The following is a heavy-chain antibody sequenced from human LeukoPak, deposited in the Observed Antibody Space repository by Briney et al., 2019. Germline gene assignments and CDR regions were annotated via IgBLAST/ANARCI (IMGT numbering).Heavy chain of an antibody. D-gene: IGHD3-10*01. J-gene: IGHJ3*02. CDR2: IYYSGST. Sequence: SETLSLTCTVSGGSISSGGYYWSWIRQHPGKGLEWIGYIYYSGSTYYNPSLKSRVTISVDTPKNQFSLKLSSVTAADTAVYYCARWALLTAFDIWGQGTMVTVSS. CDR3: ARWALLTAFDI. V-gene: IGHV4-31*03. CDR1: GGSISSGGYY.